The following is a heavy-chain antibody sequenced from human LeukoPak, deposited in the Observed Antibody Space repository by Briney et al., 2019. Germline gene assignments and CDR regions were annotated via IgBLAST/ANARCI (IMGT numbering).Heavy chain of an antibody. Sequence: SETLCLTCTVSGGSIISRNYYWGWIRQPPGKGLEWIGTIYYSGSTYYNPSLKSRVTISVDTSKNQFSLNLRSVTAADTVVHYGATRTRPDHWFDPWGQGTLVTVSS. V-gene: IGHV4-39*01. J-gene: IGHJ5*02. CDR1: GGSIISRNYY. D-gene: IGHD2-2*01. CDR3: ATRTRPDHWFDP. CDR2: IYYSGST.